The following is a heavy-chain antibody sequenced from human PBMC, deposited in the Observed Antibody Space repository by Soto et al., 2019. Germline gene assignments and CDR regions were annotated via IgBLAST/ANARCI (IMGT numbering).Heavy chain of an antibody. J-gene: IGHJ4*02. V-gene: IGHV4-59*01. Sequence: SETLSLTCTVSGGSISSYYWSWIRQPPGKGLEWIGYIYYSGSTNYNPSLKSRVTISVDTSKNQLSLKLSSVTAADTAVYYCARGGGRGIAARPYWGQGTLVTVS. CDR1: GGSISSYY. CDR2: IYYSGST. D-gene: IGHD6-6*01. CDR3: ARGGGRGIAARPY.